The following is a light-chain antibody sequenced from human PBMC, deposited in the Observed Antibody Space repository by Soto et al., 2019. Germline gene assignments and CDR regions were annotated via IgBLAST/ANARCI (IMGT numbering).Light chain of an antibody. CDR3: QHYNSYSEA. J-gene: IGKJ1*01. CDR2: DTS. CDR1: QSVPNSR. V-gene: IGKV3D-15*01. Sequence: EIVMTQSPATLSVSPGERATLSCRASQSVPNSRLAWYQQKPGQAPSLVISDTSIRATGIPDRFSGSGSGTEFALTISSLQPDDFATYYCQHYNSYSEAFGQGTKVDIK.